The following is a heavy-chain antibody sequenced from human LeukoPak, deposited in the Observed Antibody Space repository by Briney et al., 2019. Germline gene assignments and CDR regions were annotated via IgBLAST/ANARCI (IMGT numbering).Heavy chain of an antibody. CDR1: GFTVSSNY. CDR2: IYSGGST. D-gene: IGHD6-13*01. V-gene: IGHV3-53*01. J-gene: IGHJ4*02. CDR3: AKAKDVSITAAGTGDD. Sequence: GGSLRLSCAASGFTVSSNYMSWVRQAPGKGLEWVSVIYSGGSTYYADSVKGRFTISRDNSNNTLYLQMHSLRAEDTAIYYCAKAKDVSITAAGTGDDWGQGTLVTVSS.